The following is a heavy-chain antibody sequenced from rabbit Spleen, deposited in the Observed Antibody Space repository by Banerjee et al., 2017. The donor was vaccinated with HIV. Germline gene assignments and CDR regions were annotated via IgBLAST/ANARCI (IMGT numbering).Heavy chain of an antibody. CDR2: IYAAKGST. CDR3: ARAIVPWLGLTRLDL. CDR1: GFDFTNYY. V-gene: IGHV1S7*01. D-gene: IGHD4-1*01. J-gene: IGHJ3*01. Sequence: HPTETGGGLVQPGGSLTLSCKASGFDFTNYYISWVRQAPGKGLEWIGIIYAAKGSTDYASWVNGRFTISSDNAQSTVDLKMTSLTAADTATYFCARAIVPWLGLTRLDLWGQGTLVTVS.